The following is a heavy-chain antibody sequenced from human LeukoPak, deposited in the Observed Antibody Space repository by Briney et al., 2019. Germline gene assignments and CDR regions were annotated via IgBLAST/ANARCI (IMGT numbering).Heavy chain of an antibody. CDR1: GFTFSSYA. CDR3: ARRRFDY. Sequence: GGSLRLSCAASGFTFSSYAMHGVREAPGRGRVWGAVISYDGSNKYYADSVKGRFTISRDNSKNTLYLQMDSLRAEDTAVYYCARRRFDYWGQGTLVTVSS. V-gene: IGHV3-30*04. J-gene: IGHJ4*02. CDR2: ISYDGSNK.